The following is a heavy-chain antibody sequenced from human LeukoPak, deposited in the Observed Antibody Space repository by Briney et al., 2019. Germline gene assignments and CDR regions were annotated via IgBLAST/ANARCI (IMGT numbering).Heavy chain of an antibody. V-gene: IGHV3-21*01. Sequence: PGGSLRLSCAASGFTFSSYSMNWVRQAPGKGLEWVSSISSSSSYINYADSVKGQFTISRDNAKNSLYLQMNSLRAEDTAVYYCARDSILILGGNMVRGVTPGTYYYYGMDVWGQGTTVTVSS. J-gene: IGHJ6*02. D-gene: IGHD3-10*01. CDR2: ISSSSSYI. CDR1: GFTFSSYS. CDR3: ARDSILILGGNMVRGVTPGTYYYYGMDV.